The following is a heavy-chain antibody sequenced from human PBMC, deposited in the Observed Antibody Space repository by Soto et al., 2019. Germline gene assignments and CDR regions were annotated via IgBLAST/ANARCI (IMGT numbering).Heavy chain of an antibody. Sequence: SETLSLTCTVSGGSISSYYWSWIRQPPGKGLEWIGHIHYSGSTNYNPSLKSRVTISVDTSKNQFSLKLSSVTAADTAVHYCARYGSGSYSWYNWFDPWGQGTLVTVSS. CDR3: ARYGSGSYSWYNWFDP. CDR1: GGSISSYY. V-gene: IGHV4-59*01. D-gene: IGHD3-10*01. CDR2: IHYSGST. J-gene: IGHJ5*02.